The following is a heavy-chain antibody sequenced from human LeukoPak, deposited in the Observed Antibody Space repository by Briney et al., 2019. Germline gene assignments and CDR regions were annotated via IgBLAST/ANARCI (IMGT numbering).Heavy chain of an antibody. Sequence: GGSLRLSCAASGFTFSSYYMSWVRQAPGKGLEWVANIKQDGSDKHYVDSVKGRFTISRDNAKNSLYLRVNSLRAEDTAVHYCAREGITIFGDDAFDIWGQGTMVTVSS. J-gene: IGHJ3*02. D-gene: IGHD3-9*01. CDR1: GFTFSSYY. CDR2: IKQDGSDK. CDR3: AREGITIFGDDAFDI. V-gene: IGHV3-7*01.